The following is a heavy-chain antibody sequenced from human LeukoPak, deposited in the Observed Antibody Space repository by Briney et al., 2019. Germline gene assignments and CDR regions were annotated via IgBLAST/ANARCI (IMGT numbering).Heavy chain of an antibody. J-gene: IGHJ4*02. Sequence: GGSLRLSCAASGFTFTTYTMTWVRQAPGRGPEWISSISGSGYSTYYADSVKGRFTISRDNSKNTLHLQMNNLRAEDTAAYYCATDSSSWNIFDYWGQATLVTVSS. CDR1: GFTFTTYT. CDR3: ATDSSSWNIFDY. V-gene: IGHV3-23*01. D-gene: IGHD6-13*01. CDR2: ISGSGYST.